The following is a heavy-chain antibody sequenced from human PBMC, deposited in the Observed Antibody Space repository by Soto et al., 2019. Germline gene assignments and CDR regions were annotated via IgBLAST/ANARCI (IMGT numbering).Heavy chain of an antibody. J-gene: IGHJ6*02. V-gene: IGHV3-30-3*01. Sequence: PGGTMRLSREDSGYTFSSYAMPWVRQAPGKALEWVAVISYDGSNKYYADSVKGRFTISRDNSKNTLYLQMNSLRAEDTAVYYCARGRVMRRAAMESSYDYYGMDVWGQGTTVTVSS. CDR1: GYTFSSYA. CDR3: ARGRVMRRAAMESSYDYYGMDV. D-gene: IGHD5-18*01. CDR2: ISYDGSNK.